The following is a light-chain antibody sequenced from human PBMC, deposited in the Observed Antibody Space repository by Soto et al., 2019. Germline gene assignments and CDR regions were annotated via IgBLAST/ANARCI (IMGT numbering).Light chain of an antibody. J-gene: IGKJ4*01. CDR2: RAS. CDR1: QGISSW. V-gene: IGKV1-12*01. Sequence: DILMTQSPSSVSASVGDRVTITCRASQGISSWLAWYQQKPGKAPKLLIYRASNLQSGVPSRFSGSGSGTDFTLTSSGLQPADFSSYYCHHTSSIPLTFGGGTKVEIK. CDR3: HHTSSIPLT.